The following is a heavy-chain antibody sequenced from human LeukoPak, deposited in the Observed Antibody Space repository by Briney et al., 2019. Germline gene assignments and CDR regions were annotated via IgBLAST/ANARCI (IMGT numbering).Heavy chain of an antibody. D-gene: IGHD3-22*01. V-gene: IGHV4-34*01. Sequence: PSDTLSLTCAVSGESSSYNYRTWVCQPRGKGLEWIGDINHSGRVNYRPSLKSRVTISVDTSKSQFSLKLSAVTAADTAVYYCARGLGPMSPSLDYWGQGSMVTVSS. J-gene: IGHJ4*02. CDR3: ARGLGPMSPSLDY. CDR2: INHSGRV. CDR1: GESSSYNY.